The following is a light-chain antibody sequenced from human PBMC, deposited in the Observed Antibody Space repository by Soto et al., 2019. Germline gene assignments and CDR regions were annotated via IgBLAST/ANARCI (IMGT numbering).Light chain of an antibody. CDR2: GNS. CDR1: SSHIGATYD. V-gene: IGLV1-40*01. J-gene: IGLJ3*02. Sequence: QSVLTQPPSVSGAPGQRVTISCAGSSSHIGATYDIHWYQQLPGAAPRLLNYGNSNRPSGVPDRFAGSKSGTSASLAIIGLRVEDEGIYYCQAFDNSLSASGVFGGGTQLTVL. CDR3: QAFDNSLSASGV.